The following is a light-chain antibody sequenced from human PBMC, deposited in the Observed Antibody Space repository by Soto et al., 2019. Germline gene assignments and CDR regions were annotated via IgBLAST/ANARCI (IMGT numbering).Light chain of an antibody. J-gene: IGKJ1*01. Sequence: EIVLTQSPDTLSLFPGERATLSCRASQTITNNFLAWYQQKPGQAPTLLFYLASSRATGIPDRFSGSGSGTDFTLTISRFEPEDFAVYYCQRYGGFGQGTKVDIK. V-gene: IGKV3-20*01. CDR1: QTITNNF. CDR3: QRYGG. CDR2: LAS.